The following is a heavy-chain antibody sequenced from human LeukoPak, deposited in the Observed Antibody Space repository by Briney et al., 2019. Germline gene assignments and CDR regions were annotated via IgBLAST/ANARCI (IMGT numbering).Heavy chain of an antibody. J-gene: IGHJ4*02. CDR2: ISSSGSTI. CDR1: GFTFSDYY. CDR3: ARDTPRGGDCSYFDY. D-gene: IGHD2-21*01. Sequence: GGSLRLSCAASGFTFSDYYMSWIRQAPGKGLEWVSYISSSGSTIYYADSVKGRFTISRDNAKNSLYLQMNSLRAEDTAVYYCARDTPRGGDCSYFDYWGQGTLVTVSS. V-gene: IGHV3-11*01.